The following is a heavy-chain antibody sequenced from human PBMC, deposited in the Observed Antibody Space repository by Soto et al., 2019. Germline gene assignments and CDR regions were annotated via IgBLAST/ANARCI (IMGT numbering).Heavy chain of an antibody. CDR1: GFTFSSYG. D-gene: IGHD3-10*01. Sequence: QVQLVESGGGVVQPGRSLRLSCAASGFTFSSYGMHWVRQAPGKGLEWVAVISYDGSNKYYADSVKGRFTISRDNSKNXLXXQMNSLRAEDTAVYYCAKEGGVLWFGESTPPGFDYWGQGTLVTVSS. CDR2: ISYDGSNK. J-gene: IGHJ4*02. CDR3: AKEGGVLWFGESTPPGFDY. V-gene: IGHV3-30*18.